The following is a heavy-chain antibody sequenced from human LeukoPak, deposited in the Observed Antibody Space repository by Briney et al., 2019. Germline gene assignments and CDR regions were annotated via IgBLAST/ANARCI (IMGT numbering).Heavy chain of an antibody. V-gene: IGHV4-4*09. CDR3: ARHDAGIAARPFDN. D-gene: IGHD6-6*01. J-gene: IGHJ4*02. Sequence: SETLSLTCTVSGGSISTYYGSWVRRPPGKGLEWIAYIHPSGPTNSHPSLKSRITISLDPSKNHFSLKLSSVTAADTAVYYCARHDAGIAARPFDNWGQGTLLTVSS. CDR2: IHPSGPT. CDR1: GGSISTYY.